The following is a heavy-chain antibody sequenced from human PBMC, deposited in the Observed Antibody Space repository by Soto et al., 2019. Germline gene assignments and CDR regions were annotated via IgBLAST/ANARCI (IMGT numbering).Heavy chain of an antibody. V-gene: IGHV3-53*01. J-gene: IGHJ4*02. D-gene: IGHD7-27*01. CDR3: ARGNWGYYFDY. CDR1: GFTVSSNY. Sequence: GGSLRLSCAASGFTVSSNYMSWVRQAPGKGLEWVSVIYSGGSTYYADSVKGRFTISRDNSKNTLYLQMNSLRAEDTAVYYCARGNWGYYFDYWGQGTLVTVSS. CDR2: IYSGGST.